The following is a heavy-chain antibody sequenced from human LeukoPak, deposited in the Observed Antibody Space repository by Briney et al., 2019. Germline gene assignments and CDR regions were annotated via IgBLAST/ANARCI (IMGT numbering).Heavy chain of an antibody. V-gene: IGHV3-23*01. D-gene: IGHD1-1*01. CDR2: ISGSGGST. Sequence: GGSLRLSCAASGFTFSSYAMSWVRQAPGKGLEWVSAISGSGGSTCYADSVKGRFTISRDNSKNTLYLQMNSLRAEDTAVYYCAKDYVQLKVFDYWGQGTLVTVSS. CDR3: AKDYVQLKVFDY. J-gene: IGHJ4*02. CDR1: GFTFSSYA.